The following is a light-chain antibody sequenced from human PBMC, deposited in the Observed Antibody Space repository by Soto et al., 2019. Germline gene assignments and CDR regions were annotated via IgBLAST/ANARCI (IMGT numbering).Light chain of an antibody. CDR1: SSDVGFYNL. V-gene: IGLV2-23*01. Sequence: QSALTQPASVSGSPGPSITISCTGTSSDVGFYNLVSWCHLHPGKAPNLIVYEGSKRPSGVSTRFSGSKSGNTASLTISGLQAEDEADYDCCSYASGSTVGFGGGTKRTVL. J-gene: IGLJ2*01. CDR2: EGS. CDR3: CSYASGSTVG.